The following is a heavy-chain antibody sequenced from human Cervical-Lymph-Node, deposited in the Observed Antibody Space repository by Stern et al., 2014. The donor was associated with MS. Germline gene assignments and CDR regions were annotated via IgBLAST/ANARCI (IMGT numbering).Heavy chain of an antibody. J-gene: IGHJ4*02. V-gene: IGHV4-31*03. Sequence: VQLVESGPGLVKPSQTLSLTCTVSGGSISRGGYYWSWIRQHPGKGLAWIGYIYYSGSTYYNPSLKSRVTISVDTSKNQFSLKLSSVTAADTAVYYCARLPYDFWSGYYLFDYWGQGTLVTVSS. D-gene: IGHD3-3*01. CDR2: IYYSGST. CDR3: ARLPYDFWSGYYLFDY. CDR1: GGSISRGGYY.